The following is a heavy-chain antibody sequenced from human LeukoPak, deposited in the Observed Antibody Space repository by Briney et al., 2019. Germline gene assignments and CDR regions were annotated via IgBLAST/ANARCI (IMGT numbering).Heavy chain of an antibody. CDR1: GFTFSFYA. V-gene: IGHV3-23*01. J-gene: IGHJ4*02. CDR2: ISGSDGST. Sequence: GGSLRLSCAASGFTFSFYAMSWVRQAPGKGLEWVSAISGSDGSTYYADSVKGRFTISRDNAKNSVYLQMNSLRTEDTAVYYCARKTGMTGEAFEYWGQGTLVTVSS. CDR3: ARKTGMTGEAFEY. D-gene: IGHD1-1*01.